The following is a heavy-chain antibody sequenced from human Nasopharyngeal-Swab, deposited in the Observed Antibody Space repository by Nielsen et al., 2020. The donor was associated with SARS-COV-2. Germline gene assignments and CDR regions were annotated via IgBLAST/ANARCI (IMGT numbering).Heavy chain of an antibody. CDR1: GFTFRNFG. D-gene: IGHD2-15*01. J-gene: IGHJ2*01. V-gene: IGHV3-33*01. CDR2: IWYDGSNQ. Sequence: GESLTISCAASGFTFRNFGMHWVRQAPGRGLEWVADIWYDGSNQYYADSVKGRLTVSRDQPKNTLYLQMNSLKAEDTAVYFCVRDRLGYCSGGSCTNWYFDLWGRGTLLTVSS. CDR3: VRDRLGYCSGGSCTNWYFDL.